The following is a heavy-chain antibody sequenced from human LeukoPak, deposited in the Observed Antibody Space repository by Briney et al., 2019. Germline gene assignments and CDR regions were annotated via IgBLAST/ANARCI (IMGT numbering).Heavy chain of an antibody. CDR1: GFTFGDYA. D-gene: IGHD2-15*01. Sequence: PGGSLRLSCTASGFTFGDYAMSWVRQAPGKGLEWVGFIRSKAYGGTTEYAASVKGRFTISRDDSKSIAYLQMNSLKTEDTAVYYCTTRLWVVVVAATTKTDYWGQGTLVTVSS. V-gene: IGHV3-49*04. J-gene: IGHJ4*02. CDR2: IRSKAYGGTT. CDR3: TTRLWVVVVAATTKTDY.